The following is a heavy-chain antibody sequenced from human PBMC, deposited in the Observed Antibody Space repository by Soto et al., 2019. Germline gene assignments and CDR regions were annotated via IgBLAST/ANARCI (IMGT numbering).Heavy chain of an antibody. CDR3: AKNQPSWATRAAFDY. J-gene: IGHJ4*02. CDR2: ISGGSGDST. CDR1: GFTFSNYA. Sequence: GGSLRLSCAASGFTFSNYAMNWVRQAPGEGLEWVSGISGGSGDSTFYADSVKGRFTISRDNSKNTLHLQMNSLRTEDTAVYYCAKNQPSWATRAAFDYWGQGTLVTVSS. D-gene: IGHD2-2*01. V-gene: IGHV3-23*01.